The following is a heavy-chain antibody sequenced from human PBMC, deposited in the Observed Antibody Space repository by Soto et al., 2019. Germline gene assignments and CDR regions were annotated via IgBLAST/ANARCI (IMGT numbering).Heavy chain of an antibody. CDR3: ARDLWGYCGADCYPLDV. Sequence: GGSLRLSCAGSGFTLGRYGIHWVRQAPGKGLEWVSAISGSGGSTYYADSVKGQSTISRDNSKNTLYLQMNSLRAEDTAVYYCARDLWGYCGADCYPLDVWGQGTTVTVSS. CDR2: ISGSGGST. CDR1: GFTLGRYG. J-gene: IGHJ6*02. D-gene: IGHD2-21*02. V-gene: IGHV3-23*01.